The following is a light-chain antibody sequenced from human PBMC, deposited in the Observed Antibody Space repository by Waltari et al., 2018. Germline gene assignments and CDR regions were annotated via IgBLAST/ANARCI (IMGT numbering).Light chain of an antibody. CDR2: GAS. V-gene: IGKV3-15*01. J-gene: IGKJ5*01. Sequence: ILMTQSPVTLSVSPGERVPLSCRASRAVRSDLAWYQQKPGRSPRLLIYGASTRATGVPARFSGSGSGTDFSLTITSLQSEDLAVYYCQQYNDWINFGQGTRLEI. CDR1: RAVRSD. CDR3: QQYNDWIN.